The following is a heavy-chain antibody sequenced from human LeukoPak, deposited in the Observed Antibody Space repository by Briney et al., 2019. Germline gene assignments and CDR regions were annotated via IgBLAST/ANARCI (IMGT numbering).Heavy chain of an antibody. CDR2: ISSSSSYI. CDR1: GFTLSSYS. J-gene: IGHJ4*02. D-gene: IGHD3-22*01. V-gene: IGHV3-21*01. Sequence: GGSLRLSCAASGFTLSSYSMNWVRRAPGKGLEWVSSISSSSSYIHYTDSVKGRSTISRDNTKKTLYLQMNSLRAEDTAVYYCARDRYDRSGYYDYWGQGTLVTVSS. CDR3: ARDRYDRSGYYDY.